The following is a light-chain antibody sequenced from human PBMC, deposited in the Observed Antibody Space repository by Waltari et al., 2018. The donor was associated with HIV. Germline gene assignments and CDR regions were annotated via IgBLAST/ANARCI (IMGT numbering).Light chain of an antibody. J-gene: IGLJ2*01. CDR3: ATWDASLSGPV. CDR1: SSNIGSYT. Sequence: QSELTQPPSASGTPGQRVTISCSGSSSNIGSYTVNWYQQLPGTAPKLLIYANRQRPSGVLERFSGSQSDTSASLAIGGLQSEDEADYYCATWDASLSGPVFGGGTKLTVL. V-gene: IGLV1-44*01. CDR2: ANR.